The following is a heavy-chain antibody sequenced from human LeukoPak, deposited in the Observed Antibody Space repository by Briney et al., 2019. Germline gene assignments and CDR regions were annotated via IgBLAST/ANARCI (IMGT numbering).Heavy chain of an antibody. CDR2: LWYDGSNK. Sequence: GGSLRLSCAASGVTFSNYGMHWVRQAPGKGLEWVAVLWYDGSNKYYADSVKGRFTISRDNSKNTLYLQMNSLRADDTAVYYCARDYSYGHDGGMDVWGQGTTVTVSS. V-gene: IGHV3-33*01. CDR3: ARDYSYGHDGGMDV. J-gene: IGHJ6*02. CDR1: GVTFSNYG. D-gene: IGHD5-18*01.